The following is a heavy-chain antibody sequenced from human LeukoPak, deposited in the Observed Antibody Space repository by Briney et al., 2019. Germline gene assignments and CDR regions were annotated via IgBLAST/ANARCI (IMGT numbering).Heavy chain of an antibody. V-gene: IGHV1-8*03. D-gene: IGHD4-17*01. CDR2: MNPNNGNT. CDR3: ARGTTVTPLSYYYMDV. J-gene: IGHJ6*03. Sequence: ASVKVSCKASGYTFTSYEINWVRQATGQGLEWMGWMNPNNGNTGYAQQFQGRVTITRNTSISTPYIQLSSLRSEDTAVYYCARGTTVTPLSYYYMDVWGKGTTVTVSS. CDR1: GYTFTSYE.